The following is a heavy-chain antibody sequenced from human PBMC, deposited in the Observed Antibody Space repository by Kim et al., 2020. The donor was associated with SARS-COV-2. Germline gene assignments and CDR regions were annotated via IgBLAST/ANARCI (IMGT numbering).Heavy chain of an antibody. CDR2: ISTSGSTI. V-gene: IGHV3-48*03. CDR1: GFTFSTYE. D-gene: IGHD2-2*01. J-gene: IGHJ6*02. Sequence: GGSLRLSCAASGFTFSTYEMNWVRQAPGKGLEWISYISTSGSTIYSADSVKGRFTISRDNAKSPLSLQMNSLRAEDTAVYYCARSLYCSSTGCFYDMDVWGQGTTVTVSS. CDR3: ARSLYCSSTGCFYDMDV.